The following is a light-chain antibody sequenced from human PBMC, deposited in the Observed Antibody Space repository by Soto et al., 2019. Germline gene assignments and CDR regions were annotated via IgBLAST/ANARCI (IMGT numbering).Light chain of an antibody. CDR1: SSNIGSNT. CDR2: SNS. Sequence: QSVLTQPPSASGTPGQRVTISCSGTSSNIGSNTVNWYQQLPGTAPKLLMYSNSQRPSGVPDRFSGSKSGTSASLAISGLQSEDEADYYCVAWDDSLNAAVFGGGTQLTVL. V-gene: IGLV1-44*01. J-gene: IGLJ7*01. CDR3: VAWDDSLNAAV.